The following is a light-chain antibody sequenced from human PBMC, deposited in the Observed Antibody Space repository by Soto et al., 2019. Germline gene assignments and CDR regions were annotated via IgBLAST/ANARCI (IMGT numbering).Light chain of an antibody. Sequence: DIQMTQSPSTLSASVGDRVSITCRASQSISSWLAWYQQKPGKAPKLLIYKASSLESGVPSRFSGSGSGTEFTLTISCLQSEDFATYYCQQYYSYPLTFGQGSKVDNK. J-gene: IGKJ1*01. CDR3: QQYYSYPLT. CDR2: KAS. CDR1: QSISSW. V-gene: IGKV1-5*03.